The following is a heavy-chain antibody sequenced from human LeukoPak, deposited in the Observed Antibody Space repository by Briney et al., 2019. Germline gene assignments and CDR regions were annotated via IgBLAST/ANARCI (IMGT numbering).Heavy chain of an antibody. J-gene: IGHJ3*02. Sequence: PGGSLRLSCAASGFTFSSYAMSWVRQAPGKGLEWVSAISGSGGSTYYADSVKGRFTISRDNSKNTLYLQMNSLRAEDTAVYYCAKEKGLRYFDWLLAHDAFDIWGQGTMVTVSS. CDR3: AKEKGLRYFDWLLAHDAFDI. CDR2: ISGSGGST. V-gene: IGHV3-23*01. CDR1: GFTFSSYA. D-gene: IGHD3-9*01.